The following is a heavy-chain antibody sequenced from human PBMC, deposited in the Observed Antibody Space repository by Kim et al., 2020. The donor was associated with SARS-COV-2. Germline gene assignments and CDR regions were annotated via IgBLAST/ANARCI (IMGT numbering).Heavy chain of an antibody. J-gene: IGHJ4*02. Sequence: SETLSLTCTVSGGSISSSSYYWGWIRQPPGRGLEWIGSIYYSGSTYYNPSLKSRVTISVDTSKNQFSLKLSSVTAADTAVYYCASLAHYYGSGSYYTKSPKLFDYWGQGTLVTVSS. D-gene: IGHD3-10*01. CDR3: ASLAHYYGSGSYYTKSPKLFDY. V-gene: IGHV4-39*01. CDR2: IYYSGST. CDR1: GGSISSSSYY.